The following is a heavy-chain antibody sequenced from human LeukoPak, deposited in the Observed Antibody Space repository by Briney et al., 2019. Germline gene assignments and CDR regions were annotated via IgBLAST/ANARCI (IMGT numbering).Heavy chain of an antibody. V-gene: IGHV3-23*01. CDR3: AKESNILDY. CDR1: GFTFSSYA. Sequence: GRSLRLSCAASGFTFSSYAMSWVRQAPGKGLEWVSGISGSGGLTYYADSVKGRFTVSRDNSKNTLYLQMNSLRAEDTAVYYCAKESNILDYWGQGTLVTVSS. D-gene: IGHD2/OR15-2a*01. CDR2: ISGSGGLT. J-gene: IGHJ4*02.